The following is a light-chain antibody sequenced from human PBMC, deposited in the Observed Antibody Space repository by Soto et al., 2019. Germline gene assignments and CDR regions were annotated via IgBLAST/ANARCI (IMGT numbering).Light chain of an antibody. CDR2: DDS. Sequence: SYELTQPPSMSVAPGQTATSTCGGNNIGSKSVQWYQQKSGQAPVLVVYDDSDRPSGIPERVSGSNSGNTATLTISRVEAEDEADYSCQVWDSGPDHVVFGGGTKLPVL. V-gene: IGLV3-21*02. CDR3: QVWDSGPDHVV. J-gene: IGLJ2*01. CDR1: NIGSKS.